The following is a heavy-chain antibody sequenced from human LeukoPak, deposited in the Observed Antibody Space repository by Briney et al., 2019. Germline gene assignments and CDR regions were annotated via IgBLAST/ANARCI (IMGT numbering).Heavy chain of an antibody. D-gene: IGHD5-18*01. Sequence: GSLRLSCAASGFTFSNYWMSWVRQPPGKGLEWIGEINHSGSTNYNPSLKSRVTISVDTSKNQFSLKLSSVTAADTAVYYCARGGRIQLWLGYYMDVWGKGTTVTVSS. CDR1: GFTFSNYW. CDR2: INHSGST. V-gene: IGHV4-34*01. J-gene: IGHJ6*03. CDR3: ARGGRIQLWLGYYMDV.